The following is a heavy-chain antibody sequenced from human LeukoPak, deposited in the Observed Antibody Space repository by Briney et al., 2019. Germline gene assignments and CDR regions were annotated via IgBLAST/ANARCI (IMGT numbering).Heavy chain of an antibody. CDR2: MYYSGST. CDR3: ARFHCSTTSCYRWFDP. D-gene: IGHD2-2*01. CDR1: GGSLCGHY. V-gene: IGHV4-59*11. Sequence: SETLSLTCTVSGGSLCGHYWSWIRAPPGKGREWIGHMYYSGSTIYNPSLKSRVTISVDTSKHQFSLKLTSVTAADTAVYYCARFHCSTTSCYRWFDPWGQGALVTVSS. J-gene: IGHJ5*02.